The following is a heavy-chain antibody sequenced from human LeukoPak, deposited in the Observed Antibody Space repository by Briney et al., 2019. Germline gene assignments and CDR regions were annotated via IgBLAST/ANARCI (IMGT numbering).Heavy chain of an antibody. CDR3: AKQAFWNYDS. Sequence: GESLRLSCTASGFTFTDYWMGWVRQAPGKGLEWLANVKQDGSEQFYLDSAKGRFTISRDNAKNSIYLEMNSLRAQDTAIYYCAKQAFWNYDSWGRGTLVIVSS. D-gene: IGHD3-3*01. CDR1: GFTFTDYW. CDR2: VKQDGSEQ. J-gene: IGHJ4*02. V-gene: IGHV3-7*01.